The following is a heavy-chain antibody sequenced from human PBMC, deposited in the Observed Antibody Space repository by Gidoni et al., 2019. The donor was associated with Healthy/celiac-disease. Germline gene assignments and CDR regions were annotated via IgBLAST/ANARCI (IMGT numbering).Heavy chain of an antibody. V-gene: IGHV3-48*02. CDR2: ISSSSSTI. D-gene: IGHD2-2*02. Sequence: EVQLVVSGGGLVPPGGSLGTSVAASGFTLSSYSMNWVRQAPGKGLEWVSYISSSSSTIYYADSVKGRFTISRDNAKNSLYLQMNSLRDEDTAVYYCARALVPAAIRAGFDPWGQGTLVTVSS. J-gene: IGHJ5*02. CDR3: ARALVPAAIRAGFDP. CDR1: GFTLSSYS.